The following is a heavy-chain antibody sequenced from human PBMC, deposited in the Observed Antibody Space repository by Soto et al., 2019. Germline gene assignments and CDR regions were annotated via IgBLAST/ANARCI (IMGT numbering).Heavy chain of an antibody. CDR1: GYSVTSYW. Sequence: GESLKISCKGSGYSVTSYWIGWVRQMPGKGLEWMGIIYPGDSDTRYSPSFQGQVTISADKSISTASLQWSSLKASDTAMYYCARLLPSSSGPPKPFDYCAQGTLVTVSS. V-gene: IGHV5-51*01. CDR2: IYPGDSDT. J-gene: IGHJ4*02. CDR3: ARLLPSSSGPPKPFDY. D-gene: IGHD6-19*01.